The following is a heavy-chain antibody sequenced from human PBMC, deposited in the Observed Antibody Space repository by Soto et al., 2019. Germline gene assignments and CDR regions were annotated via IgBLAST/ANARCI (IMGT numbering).Heavy chain of an antibody. CDR1: GFTFSNYA. J-gene: IGHJ4*02. Sequence: PGGSLRLSCAVSGFTFSNYAMNCVRQAPGKGLEWVSAISGGGGNTYYADSVKGRFTISRDNSKNTLYLQMISLRAEDTAVYYCANGGYSSTWFPDDYWGQGTLVTVSS. CDR3: ANGGYSSTWFPDDY. D-gene: IGHD6-13*01. V-gene: IGHV3-23*01. CDR2: ISGGGGNT.